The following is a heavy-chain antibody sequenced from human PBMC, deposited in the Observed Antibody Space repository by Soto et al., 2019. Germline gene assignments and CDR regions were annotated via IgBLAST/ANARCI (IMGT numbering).Heavy chain of an antibody. CDR2: ISYDGSNK. J-gene: IGHJ6*02. CDR1: GFTFSSYG. V-gene: IGHV3-30*18. CDR3: AKDAVGDYYYYGMDV. Sequence: QVQLVESGGGVVQPGRSLRLSCAASGFTFSSYGMHWVRQAPGKGLEWVAVISYDGSNKYYADSVKGRFTISRDNSKNKLYLQMNSLRAEDTAVYHCAKDAVGDYYYYGMDVWGQGTTVTVSS. D-gene: IGHD3-16*01.